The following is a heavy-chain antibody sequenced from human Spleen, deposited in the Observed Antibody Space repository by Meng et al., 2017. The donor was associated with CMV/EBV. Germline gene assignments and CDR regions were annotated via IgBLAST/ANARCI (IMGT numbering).Heavy chain of an antibody. CDR1: GFTFDDYA. D-gene: IGHD2-2*01. V-gene: IGHV3-9*01. CDR2: ISWNSGSI. J-gene: IGHJ6*02. Sequence: GGSLRLSCAASGFTFDDYAMHWVRQAPGKGLEWVSGISWNSGSIGYADSVKGRFTISRDNAKNSLYLQMNSLRAEDTAVYYCARVFTVVGHYAMDVWGQGTTVTVSS. CDR3: ARVFTVVGHYAMDV.